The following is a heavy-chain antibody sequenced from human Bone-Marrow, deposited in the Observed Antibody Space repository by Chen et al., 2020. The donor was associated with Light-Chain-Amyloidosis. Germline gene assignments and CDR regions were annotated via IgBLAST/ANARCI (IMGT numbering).Heavy chain of an antibody. D-gene: IGHD3-22*01. V-gene: IGHV4-34*01. CDR1: GGSFSGYY. CDR2: INHSGST. CDR3: ARGRDYYDSSGYSYYFDY. Sequence: QVQLQQWGAGLLKPSETLSLTCAVYGGSFSGYYWSWIRQPPGKGLEWIGEINHSGSTNYNPSLKSRVTISVDTSKNQFSLKLSSVTAADTAVYYCARGRDYYDSSGYSYYFDYWGQGTLVTVSS. J-gene: IGHJ4*02.